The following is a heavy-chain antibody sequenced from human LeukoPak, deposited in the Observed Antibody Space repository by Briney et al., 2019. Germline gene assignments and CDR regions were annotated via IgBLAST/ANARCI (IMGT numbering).Heavy chain of an antibody. J-gene: IGHJ4*02. D-gene: IGHD1-26*01. Sequence: GGSLRLSCAASGFTFSSYGMNWVRQAPGKGLEWVSSISSSSSYIYYADSVKGRFTISRDNAKNSLYLQMNSLRAGDTAVYYCASIGVGELLLIDYWGQGTLVTVSS. CDR1: GFTFSSYG. CDR3: ASIGVGELLLIDY. CDR2: ISSSSSYI. V-gene: IGHV3-21*01.